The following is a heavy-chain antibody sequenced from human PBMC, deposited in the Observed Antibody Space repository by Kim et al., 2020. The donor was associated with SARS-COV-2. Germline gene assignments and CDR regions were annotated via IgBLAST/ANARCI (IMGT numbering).Heavy chain of an antibody. J-gene: IGHJ4*02. D-gene: IGHD5-12*01. Sequence: NPSLKSRVTISVDTSKNQFSLKLSSVTAADTAVYYCARASGTDIVATIDYWGQGTLVTVSS. CDR3: ARASGTDIVATIDY. V-gene: IGHV4-31*02.